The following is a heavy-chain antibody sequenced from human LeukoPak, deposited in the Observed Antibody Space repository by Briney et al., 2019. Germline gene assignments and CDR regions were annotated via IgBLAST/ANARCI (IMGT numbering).Heavy chain of an antibody. Sequence: SVKVSCKASGGTFSSYAISWVRQAPGQGLEWMGRIIPILGIANYAQKFQGRVTITADKSTSTAYMELSSLRSEDTAVYYCARGIAAAGNCYYYYMDVWGKGTTVTVSS. CDR2: IIPILGIA. V-gene: IGHV1-69*04. CDR3: ARGIAAAGNCYYYYMDV. D-gene: IGHD6-13*01. J-gene: IGHJ6*03. CDR1: GGTFSSYA.